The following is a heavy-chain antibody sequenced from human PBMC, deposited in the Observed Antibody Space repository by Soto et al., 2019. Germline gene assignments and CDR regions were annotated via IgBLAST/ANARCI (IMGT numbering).Heavy chain of an antibody. Sequence: PSETLSLTCTVSGGSISSGGYYWSWIRQHPGKGLEWIGYIYYSGSTYYNPSLKSRVTISVDTSKNQFSLKLSSVTAADTAVYYCARYGPLVVGPNWFDPWGQGTLVTVSS. J-gene: IGHJ5*02. CDR1: GGSISSGGYY. CDR2: IYYSGST. D-gene: IGHD3-22*01. CDR3: ARYGPLVVGPNWFDP. V-gene: IGHV4-31*03.